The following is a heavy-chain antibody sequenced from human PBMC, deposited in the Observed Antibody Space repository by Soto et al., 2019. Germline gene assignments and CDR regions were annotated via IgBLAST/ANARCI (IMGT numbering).Heavy chain of an antibody. CDR3: AKDVVVGATTGLGDYYYYYGMDV. J-gene: IGHJ6*02. V-gene: IGHV3-30*18. Sequence: QVQLGESGGGVVQPGRSLRLSCAASGFTFSSYGMHWVRQAPGKGLEWVAVISYDGSNKYYADSVKGRFTISRDNSKNTLYLQMNSLRAEDTAVYYCAKDVVVGATTGLGDYYYYYGMDVWGQGTTVTVSS. CDR2: ISYDGSNK. D-gene: IGHD1-26*01. CDR1: GFTFSSYG.